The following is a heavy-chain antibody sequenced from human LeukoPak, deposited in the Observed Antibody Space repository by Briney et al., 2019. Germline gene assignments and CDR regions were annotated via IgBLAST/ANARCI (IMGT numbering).Heavy chain of an antibody. J-gene: IGHJ4*02. Sequence: GGSLRLSCAASGFTFSSYEMNWVRQAPGKGLEWVSYISSSGHTTYYADSVKGRFTISRDNSKNTLYLQMNSLRAEDTAVYYCARPTYGDIVVVPAAPIDYWGQGTLVTVSS. V-gene: IGHV3-48*01. CDR2: ISSSGHTT. D-gene: IGHD2-2*01. CDR3: ARPTYGDIVVVPAAPIDY. CDR1: GFTFSSYE.